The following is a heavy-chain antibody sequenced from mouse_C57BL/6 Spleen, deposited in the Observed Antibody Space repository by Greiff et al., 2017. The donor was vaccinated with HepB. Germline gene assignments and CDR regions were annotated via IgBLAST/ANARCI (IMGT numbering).Heavy chain of an antibody. J-gene: IGHJ4*01. V-gene: IGHV5-4*01. CDR2: ISDGGSYT. CDR3: ARDWYAMDY. Sequence: EVKLMESGGGLVKPGGSLKLSCAASGFTFSSYAMSWVRQTPEKRLEWVATISDGGSYTYYPDNVKGRFTISRDNAKNNLYLQMSHLKSEDTAMYYCARDWYAMDYWGQGTSVTVSS. CDR1: GFTFSSYA.